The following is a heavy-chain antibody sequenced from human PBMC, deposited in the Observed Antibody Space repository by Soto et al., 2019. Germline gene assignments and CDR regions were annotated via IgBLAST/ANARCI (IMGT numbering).Heavy chain of an antibody. CDR1: GAYVSGAGDY. J-gene: IGHJ4*02. Sequence: PSETLSLSCTVSGAYVSGAGDYWSWIRQPPGKGLEWIGYIYYSGSTHYNPSLKSRVTISVDTSKNQFSLKLSSVTAADTAVYYCARECPVLRYFDWLAYYFDYWGQGTLVTVSS. CDR2: IYYSGST. CDR3: ARECPVLRYFDWLAYYFDY. V-gene: IGHV4-61*08. D-gene: IGHD3-9*01.